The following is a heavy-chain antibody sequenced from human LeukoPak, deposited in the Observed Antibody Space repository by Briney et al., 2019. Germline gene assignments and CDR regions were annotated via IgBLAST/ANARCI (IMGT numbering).Heavy chain of an antibody. V-gene: IGHV4-59*01. Sequence: SETLSLTCTVSGDSIRNYYWSWIRQPPGKGLEWIGYIYYTGSTNYNPSLKSPVTISIDTSKNQFSLELSSVTAADTAVYYCARRLSYYDAFDIWGRGTMVTVSS. CDR1: GDSIRNYY. J-gene: IGHJ3*02. D-gene: IGHD3-10*01. CDR2: IYYTGST. CDR3: ARRLSYYDAFDI.